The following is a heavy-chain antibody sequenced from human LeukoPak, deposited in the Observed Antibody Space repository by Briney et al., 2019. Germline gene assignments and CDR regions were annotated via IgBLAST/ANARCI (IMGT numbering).Heavy chain of an antibody. D-gene: IGHD3-22*01. Sequence: ASVKVSCKVSGYTLTELSMHWVRQAPGKGLEWMGGFDPEDGETIYAQKFQGRVTMTEDTSTDTAYMELSSLRSEDTAVYYCARGLYYYDSSGYYEDYWGQGTLVTVSS. CDR2: FDPEDGET. CDR3: ARGLYYYDSSGYYEDY. CDR1: GYTLTELS. V-gene: IGHV1-24*01. J-gene: IGHJ4*02.